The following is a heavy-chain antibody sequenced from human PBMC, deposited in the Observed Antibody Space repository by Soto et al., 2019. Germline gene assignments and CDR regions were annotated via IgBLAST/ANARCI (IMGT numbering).Heavy chain of an antibody. J-gene: IGHJ4*02. V-gene: IGHV3-21*01. Sequence: LRLSYAASEFTFSSYSMNWVGQAPGKGLEWVSSISSSSSYIYYADSVKGRFTISRDNAKNSLYLQMNSLRAEDTAVYYCARGMTSSSWDDYYYFDYWGQGTLVTVSS. D-gene: IGHD6-13*01. CDR1: EFTFSSYS. CDR2: ISSSSSYI. CDR3: ARGMTSSSWDDYYYFDY.